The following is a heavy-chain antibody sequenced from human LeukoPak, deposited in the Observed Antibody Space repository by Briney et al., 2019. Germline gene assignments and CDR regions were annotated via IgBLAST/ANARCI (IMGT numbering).Heavy chain of an antibody. Sequence: GGSLRLSCAASGFTFGNYAMSWVRQAPGKGLEWVSSISGSGDSPYYADSVKGRFTISRDNSKKTLYLQMNSLRAEDTALYYCANQQFASAAAGKVARWGQGTLVTVSS. CDR2: ISGSGDSP. CDR3: ANQQFASAAAGKVAR. J-gene: IGHJ5*02. V-gene: IGHV3-23*01. D-gene: IGHD6-13*01. CDR1: GFTFGNYA.